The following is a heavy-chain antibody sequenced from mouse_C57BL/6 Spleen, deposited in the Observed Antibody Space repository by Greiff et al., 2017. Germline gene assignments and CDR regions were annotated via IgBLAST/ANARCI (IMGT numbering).Heavy chain of an antibody. CDR1: GYTFTSYW. CDR3: ANYYGSSYGYVDV. D-gene: IGHD1-1*01. J-gene: IGHJ1*03. CDR2: INPSSGYT. V-gene: IGHV1-7*01. Sequence: QVQLKESGAELAKPGASVKLSCTASGYTFTSYWMHWVKQRPGQGLEWIGYINPSSGYTKYNQKFKDKATLTADKSSSTAYMQLSSLTYEDSAVYYCANYYGSSYGYVDVWGTGTTVTVSS.